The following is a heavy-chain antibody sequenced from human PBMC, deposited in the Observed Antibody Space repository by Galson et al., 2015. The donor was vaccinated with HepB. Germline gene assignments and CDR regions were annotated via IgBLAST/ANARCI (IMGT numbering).Heavy chain of an antibody. CDR3: ARGGVVMPPAKRPYDI. J-gene: IGHJ3*02. CDR1: GYTFTDYY. CDR2: INPNSGDP. Sequence: SVKVSCKASGYTFTDYYIHWVRQAPGQGLEWMGWINPNSGDPHFAQKFQGGVTLTRDTSISTAYMELTSLRSDDTAIYYCARGGVVMPPAKRPYDIWGQGTMVSVSS. D-gene: IGHD2-15*01. V-gene: IGHV1-2*02.